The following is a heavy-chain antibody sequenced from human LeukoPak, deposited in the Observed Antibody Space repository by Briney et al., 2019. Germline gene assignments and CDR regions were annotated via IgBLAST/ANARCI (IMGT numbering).Heavy chain of an antibody. CDR3: AKGRWGLTINNFDI. V-gene: IGHV3-23*01. J-gene: IGHJ3*02. D-gene: IGHD3-9*01. CDR2: TSESGGST. CDR1: GFTFSDYN. Sequence: PGGSLRLSCAASGFTFSDYNMRWIRQAPGKGLEWVSVTSESGGSTHYADSVKGRFTIYRDNSKNTLYLQMNSLGGEDTAVYYCAKGRWGLTINNFDIWGQGRMVTVSS.